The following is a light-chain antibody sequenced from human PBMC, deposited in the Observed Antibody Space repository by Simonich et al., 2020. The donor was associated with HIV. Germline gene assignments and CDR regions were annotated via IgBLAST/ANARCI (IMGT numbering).Light chain of an antibody. V-gene: IGKV1-9*01. J-gene: IGKJ5*01. CDR1: QGISTY. CDR2: AAS. Sequence: DIQLTQSPSFLSASGGDRVTITCRAGQGISTYLDWYQQKPGNAPKLLIYAASTLQSGVPSRFSGSGSVTEFTLTISSLQPEDFATYYCQQLNSYFGQGTRLEIK. CDR3: QQLNSY.